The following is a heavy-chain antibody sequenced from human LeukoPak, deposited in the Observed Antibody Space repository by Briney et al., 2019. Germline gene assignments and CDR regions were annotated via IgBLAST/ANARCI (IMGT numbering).Heavy chain of an antibody. Sequence: SVKVSCKTSGVTFSNNSITWVRQAPGQGLEWLGGIIPILRSASYAQKFQGRVTMTEDTSTDTAYMELSSLRSEDTAVYYCATPSRGGYSYGYGIRSFDYWGQGTLVTVSS. J-gene: IGHJ4*02. D-gene: IGHD5-18*01. CDR2: IIPILRSA. CDR3: ATPSRGGYSYGYGIRSFDY. V-gene: IGHV1-69*10. CDR1: GVTFSNNS.